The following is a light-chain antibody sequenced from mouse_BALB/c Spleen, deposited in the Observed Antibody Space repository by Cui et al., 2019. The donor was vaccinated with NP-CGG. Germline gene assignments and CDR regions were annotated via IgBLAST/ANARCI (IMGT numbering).Light chain of an antibody. Sequence: IVLTQSPATLSLTPGDSVSLSCRASQTIGNNLHWYQQKSHESPRLLIKSASQSISGIPSRFSGSGSGTDFTLSINTVETEDFGMYFCQQNYSWTQLTFGTGTKLELK. CDR2: SAS. V-gene: IGKV5-43*01. CDR1: QTIGNN. J-gene: IGKJ5*01. CDR3: QQNYSWTQLT.